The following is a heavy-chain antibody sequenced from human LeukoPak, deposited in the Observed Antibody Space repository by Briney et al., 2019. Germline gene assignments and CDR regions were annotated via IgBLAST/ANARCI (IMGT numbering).Heavy chain of an antibody. V-gene: IGHV1-8*01. CDR2: MNPNSGNT. CDR3: ARGQGWPAGDYYMDV. Sequence: ASVKVSCKASGYTFTSYDINWVRQATGQGLEWMGWMNPNSGNTGYAQKFQGRVTMTRNTSISTAYMELRSLRSDDTAVYYCARGQGWPAGDYYMDVWGKGTTVTVSS. J-gene: IGHJ6*03. CDR1: GYTFTSYD. D-gene: IGHD6-19*01.